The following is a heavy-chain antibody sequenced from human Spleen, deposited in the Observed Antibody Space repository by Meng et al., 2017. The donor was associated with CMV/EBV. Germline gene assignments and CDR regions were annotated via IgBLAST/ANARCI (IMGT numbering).Heavy chain of an antibody. J-gene: IGHJ5*02. CDR3: ARGPYCSSTSCYFRGSGFDP. Sequence: ASVKVSCKASGYSFTTYDFNWVRQATGQGPEWLGWMNPNSGNTGYAEQFRGRVSMTRDTSINTAYLELNSLRYEDTAVYYCARGPYCSSTSCYFRGSGFDPWGQGT. CDR1: GYSFTTYD. D-gene: IGHD2-2*01. V-gene: IGHV1-8*01. CDR2: MNPNSGNT.